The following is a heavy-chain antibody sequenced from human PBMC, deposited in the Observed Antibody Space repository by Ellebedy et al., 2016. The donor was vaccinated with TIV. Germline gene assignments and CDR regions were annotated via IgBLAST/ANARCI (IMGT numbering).Heavy chain of an antibody. CDR3: AKSMALGDRYFDL. Sequence: SETLSLXXAVSGGSFSANYWSWIRQSPGKGLEWIGEINHTGSTHFNPSLQNRVTMSVDTSKNQFSLKLNSVTAADTALYYCAKSMALGDRYFDLWGRGTLVTVSS. V-gene: IGHV4-34*01. CDR2: INHTGST. J-gene: IGHJ2*01. D-gene: IGHD2/OR15-2a*01. CDR1: GGSFSANY.